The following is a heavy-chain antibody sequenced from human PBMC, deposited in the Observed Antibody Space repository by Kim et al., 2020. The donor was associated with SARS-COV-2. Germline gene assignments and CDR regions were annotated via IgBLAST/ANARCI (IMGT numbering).Heavy chain of an antibody. CDR2: RKQDGSEK. V-gene: IGHV3-7*01. CDR3: ARDPNYYYDSSGYYPQGGYYYGMDV. J-gene: IGHJ6*02. CDR1: GFTFSSYW. Sequence: GGSLRLSCAASGFTFSSYWMSWVRQAPGKGLEWVANRKQDGSEKYYVDSVKGRFTISRDNAKNSLYLQMNSLRAEDTAVYYCARDPNYYYDSSGYYPQGGYYYGMDVWGQGTTVTVSS. D-gene: IGHD3-22*01.